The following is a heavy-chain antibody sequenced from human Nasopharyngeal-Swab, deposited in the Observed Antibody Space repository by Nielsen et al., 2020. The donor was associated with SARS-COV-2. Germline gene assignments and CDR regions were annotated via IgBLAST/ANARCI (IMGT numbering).Heavy chain of an antibody. D-gene: IGHD3-3*01. J-gene: IGHJ4*02. Sequence: GGSLRLSCAASGFTFSSYSMNWVRQAPGKGLEWVSYISSSSSTIYYADSVKGRFTISRDNAKNSLYLQMNSLRDEDTAVHYCARVSSYYDFWSGPSVPYYFDYWGQGTLVTVSS. V-gene: IGHV3-48*02. CDR1: GFTFSSYS. CDR2: ISSSSSTI. CDR3: ARVSSYYDFWSGPSVPYYFDY.